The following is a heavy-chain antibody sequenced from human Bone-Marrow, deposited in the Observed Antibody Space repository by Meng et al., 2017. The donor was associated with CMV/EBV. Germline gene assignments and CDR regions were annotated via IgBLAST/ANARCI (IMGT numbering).Heavy chain of an antibody. Sequence: SETLSLTCTVSGGSISSYYWSWIRQPPGKGLEWIGYIYYSGSTNYNPSLKSRVTISVDTPKNQFSLKLSSVTATDTAVYYCARVGDGDFWSGFEDYFDYWGQGTLVTVSS. CDR1: GGSISSYY. CDR2: IYYSGST. J-gene: IGHJ4*02. CDR3: ARVGDGDFWSGFEDYFDY. V-gene: IGHV4-59*01. D-gene: IGHD3-3*01.